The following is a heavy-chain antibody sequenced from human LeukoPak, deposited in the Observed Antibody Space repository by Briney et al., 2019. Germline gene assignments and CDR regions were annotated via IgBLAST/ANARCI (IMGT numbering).Heavy chain of an antibody. CDR1: GGTFSSYA. V-gene: IGHV1-69*05. CDR3: ARGSSAPWWFDP. D-gene: IGHD2-2*01. Sequence: VASVKVSCKASGGTFSSYAISWVRQAPGQGLEWMGRIIPIFGTADYAQKFQGRVTITTDESTSTAYMELSSLRSEDTAVYYCARGSSAPWWFDPWGQGTLVTVS. CDR2: IIPIFGTA. J-gene: IGHJ5*02.